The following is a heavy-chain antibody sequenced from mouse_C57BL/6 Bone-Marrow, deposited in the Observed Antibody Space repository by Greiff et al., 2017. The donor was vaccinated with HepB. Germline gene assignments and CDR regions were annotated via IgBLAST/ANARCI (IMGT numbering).Heavy chain of an antibody. CDR2: ISGGGGNT. J-gene: IGHJ1*03. Sequence: DVQLQESGGGLVKPGGSLKLSCAASGFTFSSYTMSWVRQTPEKRLEWVATISGGGGNTYYPDSVKGRFTISRDNAKDTLYLQMSSLRSEDTALYYCARHRRYFDVWGTGTTVTVSS. CDR3: ARHRRYFDV. V-gene: IGHV5-9*01. CDR1: GFTFSSYT.